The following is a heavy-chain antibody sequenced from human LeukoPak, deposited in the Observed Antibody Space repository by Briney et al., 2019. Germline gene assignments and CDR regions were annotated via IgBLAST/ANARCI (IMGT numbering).Heavy chain of an antibody. CDR3: AREEYSSGWYPHWYFDL. CDR2: IYHSGST. J-gene: IGHJ2*01. D-gene: IGHD6-19*01. CDR1: GGSISSSNW. Sequence: SGTLSLTCAVSGGSISSSNWWSWVRQPPGKGLEWIGEIYHSGSTNYNPPLKSRVTISVDKSKNQFSLKLSSVTAADTAVYYCAREEYSSGWYPHWYFDLWGRGTLVTVSS. V-gene: IGHV4-4*02.